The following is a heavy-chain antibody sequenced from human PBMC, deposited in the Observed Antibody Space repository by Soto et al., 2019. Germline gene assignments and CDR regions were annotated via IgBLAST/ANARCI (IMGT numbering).Heavy chain of an antibody. J-gene: IGHJ6*02. V-gene: IGHV3-30*18. CDR3: EKDRAVGSKGYYYHYGMDV. D-gene: IGHD3-22*01. CDR2: ISYDGSNL. CDR1: GFSLSNYV. Sequence: PGGSLRLSCAASGFSLSNYVVHCVRQAPCKGLEWLTVISYDGSNLYYADSVKGRFTISRDNSKNTLYLQMNSLRPEDTAVYYCEKDRAVGSKGYYYHYGMDVWGQGPTVTVYS.